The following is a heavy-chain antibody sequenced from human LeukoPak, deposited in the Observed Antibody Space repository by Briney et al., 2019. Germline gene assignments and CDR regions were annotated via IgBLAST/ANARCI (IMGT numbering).Heavy chain of an antibody. CDR2: INPSGGST. Sequence: ASVKVSCKASGYTLTSYYMHWVRQAPGQGLEWMGIINPSGGSTSYAQKFQGRVTMTRDMSTSTVYMELNSLRSEDTAVYYCASKEPTTVPKEGYYYYMDVWGKGTTVTVSS. D-gene: IGHD4-17*01. CDR1: GYTLTSYY. CDR3: ASKEPTTVPKEGYYYYMDV. V-gene: IGHV1-46*01. J-gene: IGHJ6*03.